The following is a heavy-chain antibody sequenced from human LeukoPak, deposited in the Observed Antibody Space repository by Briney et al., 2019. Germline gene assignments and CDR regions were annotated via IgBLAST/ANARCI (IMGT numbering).Heavy chain of an antibody. D-gene: IGHD3-10*01. J-gene: IGHJ4*02. CDR2: INAGNGNT. CDR3: ARSYYGSGRYGPQFDY. CDR1: GYTFTSYA. V-gene: IGHV1-3*03. Sequence: ASVKVSCKASGYTFTSYAMHWVRQAPGQRLEWMGWINAGNGNTKYSQEFQGRVTITRDTSASTAYMELSSLRSEDMAVYYCARSYYGSGRYGPQFDYWGQGTLVTVSS.